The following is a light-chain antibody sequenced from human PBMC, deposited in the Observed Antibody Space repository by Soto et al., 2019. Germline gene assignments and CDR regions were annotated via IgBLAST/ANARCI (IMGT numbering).Light chain of an antibody. CDR3: QHYDSYSPTWT. V-gene: IGKV1-5*03. J-gene: IGKJ1*01. CDR1: QSIGDW. Sequence: DIRITQSPSTLSASVGDRVSITCRASQSIGDWLAWYQQKPGKAPKLLIYKASNLQSGVPSRFSGSGSGTDFTLTISSLQPDDFATYYCQHYDSYSPTWTFGQGTKVDIK. CDR2: KAS.